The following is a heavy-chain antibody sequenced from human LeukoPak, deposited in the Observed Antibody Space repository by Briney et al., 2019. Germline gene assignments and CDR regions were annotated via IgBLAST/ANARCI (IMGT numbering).Heavy chain of an antibody. J-gene: IGHJ5*02. CDR3: ARDPAQKYSSSWYAHWFDP. CDR1: GGSINNSSYY. CDR2: IYYSGST. Sequence: SETLSLTCSVSGGSINNSSYYWGWIRQPPGKGLEWIGNIYYSGSTYYNPSLKSRLTISVDTSKSQFSLKLSSVTAADTAVYYCARDPAQKYSSSWYAHWFDPWGQGTLVTVSS. V-gene: IGHV4-39*07. D-gene: IGHD6-13*01.